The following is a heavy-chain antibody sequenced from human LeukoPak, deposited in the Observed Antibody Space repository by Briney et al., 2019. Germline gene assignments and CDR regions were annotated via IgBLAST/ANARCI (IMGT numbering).Heavy chain of an antibody. CDR1: GFTVSSDY. Sequence: GGSLRLSCAASGFTVSSDYMSWVRQAPGKGLEWVSVIYSGGSTNYADSVKGRFTISRDSSKNTLYLQMNSLRAEDTAVYYCARDLGGRMGLSAVWGQGTTVTVSS. CDR3: ARDLGGRMGLSAV. CDR2: IYSGGST. J-gene: IGHJ6*02. V-gene: IGHV3-53*01. D-gene: IGHD5-24*01.